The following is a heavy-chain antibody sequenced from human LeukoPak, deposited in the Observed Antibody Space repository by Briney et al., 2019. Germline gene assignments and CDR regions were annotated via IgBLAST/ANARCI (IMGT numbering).Heavy chain of an antibody. J-gene: IGHJ4*02. CDR1: GYTFTSYG. CDR2: ISAYNGNT. D-gene: IGHD6-19*01. CDR3: AKDRVIAVAAPTDY. Sequence: ASVKVSCKASGYTFTSYGISWVRQAPGQGLEWMGWISAYNGNTNYAQKLQGRVTMTTDTSTSTAYMELRSLRSDDTAVYYCAKDRVIAVAAPTDYWGQGTLVTVSS. V-gene: IGHV1-18*01.